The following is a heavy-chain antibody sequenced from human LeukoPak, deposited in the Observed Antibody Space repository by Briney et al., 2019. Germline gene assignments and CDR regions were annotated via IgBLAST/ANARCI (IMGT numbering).Heavy chain of an antibody. CDR2: INPSGGST. V-gene: IGHV1-46*01. J-gene: IGHJ6*03. Sequence: ASVKVSCKASGYTFTSYYMHWVRQAPGQGLEWMGIINPSGGSTIYAQKFQGRVTMTEDTSTDTAYMELSSLRSEDTAVYYCAIQQWLVRGYYYYYMDVWGKGTTVTISS. CDR3: AIQQWLVRGYYYYYMDV. CDR1: GYTFTSYY. D-gene: IGHD6-19*01.